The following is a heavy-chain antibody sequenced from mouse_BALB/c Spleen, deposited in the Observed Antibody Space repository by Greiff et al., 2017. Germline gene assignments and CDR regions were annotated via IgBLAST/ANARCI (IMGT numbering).Heavy chain of an antibody. CDR1: GDSITSGY. Sequence: DVKLQESGPSLVKPSQTLSLTCSVTGDSITSGYWNWIRKFPGNKLEYMGYISYSGSTYYNPSLKSRISITRDTSKNQYYLQLNSVTTEDTATYYWARRGDYYGSSGAMDYWGQGTSVTVSS. J-gene: IGHJ4*01. CDR2: ISYSGST. V-gene: IGHV3-8*02. D-gene: IGHD1-1*01. CDR3: ARRGDYYGSSGAMDY.